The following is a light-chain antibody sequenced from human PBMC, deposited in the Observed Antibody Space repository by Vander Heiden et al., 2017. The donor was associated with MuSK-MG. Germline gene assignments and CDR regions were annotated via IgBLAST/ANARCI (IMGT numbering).Light chain of an antibody. CDR2: AAS. V-gene: IGKV1-39*01. Sequence: DIQMTQSPSSLSASVGDRVTITCRASQSISSYLNWYQQKPGKAPKLLIYAASSLQSGVPSRFSGSGSGTDFTLTISRLQPEDFPTYYCQQSDSTPLTFGQGTKLEIK. CDR1: QSISSY. J-gene: IGKJ2*01. CDR3: QQSDSTPLT.